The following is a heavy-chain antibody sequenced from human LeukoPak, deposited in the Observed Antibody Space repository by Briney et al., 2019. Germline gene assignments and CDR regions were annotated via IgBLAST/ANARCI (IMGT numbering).Heavy chain of an antibody. CDR1: GYTFTSYY. Sequence: ASVKVSCKASGYTFTSYYMHWVRQAPGQRLEWMGIINPSGGSTSYAQKCQGRVTMTRDTSTSTVYMELSSLRSEDTAVYYCARDPGGTHAFDIWGQGTMVTVSS. V-gene: IGHV1-46*01. CDR3: ARDPGGTHAFDI. CDR2: INPSGGST. D-gene: IGHD4-23*01. J-gene: IGHJ3*02.